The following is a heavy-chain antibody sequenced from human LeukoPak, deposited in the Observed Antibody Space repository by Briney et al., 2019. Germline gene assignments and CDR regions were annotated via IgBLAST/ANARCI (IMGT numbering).Heavy chain of an antibody. CDR2: INPSGGST. J-gene: IGHJ4*02. CDR3: ARWGSGNMGGVDY. D-gene: IGHD3-10*01. Sequence: ASVKVSCKASGYTFTGYYMHWVRQAPGQGLEWLGIINPSGGSTSYAQKFQGRVTMTRDTSTSTVYMELSSLRSEDTAVYYCARWGSGNMGGVDYWGQGTLVTVSS. CDR1: GYTFTGYY. V-gene: IGHV1-46*01.